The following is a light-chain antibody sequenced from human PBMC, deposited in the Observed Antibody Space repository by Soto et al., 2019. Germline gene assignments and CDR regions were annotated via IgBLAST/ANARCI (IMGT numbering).Light chain of an antibody. CDR2: GAS. Sequence: EIVLTHSPGTLSLSPGERATLSCRASQTISSSSLAWYQQKGGQAPRLLIYGASSRATGIPDRFSGSGSGTDFTLTISRLEPDDFAVYYCQQYGSSSTFGQGTRLEI. CDR3: QQYGSSST. CDR1: QTISSSS. J-gene: IGKJ5*01. V-gene: IGKV3-20*01.